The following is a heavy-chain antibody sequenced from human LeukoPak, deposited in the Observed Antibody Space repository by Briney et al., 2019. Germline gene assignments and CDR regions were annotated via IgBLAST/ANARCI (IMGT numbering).Heavy chain of an antibody. V-gene: IGHV3-23*01. D-gene: IGHD3-10*01. CDR1: RFTFSSYG. J-gene: IGHJ4*02. CDR3: AKDPVRGVIIPAVYYFDY. CDR2: ISGSGGST. Sequence: GGSLRLSCAASRFTFSSYGMSWVRQAPGKGLEWVSAISGSGGSTYYADSVKGRFTISRDNSKNTLYLQMNSLRAEDTAVYYCAKDPVRGVIIPAVYYFDYWGQGTLVTVSS.